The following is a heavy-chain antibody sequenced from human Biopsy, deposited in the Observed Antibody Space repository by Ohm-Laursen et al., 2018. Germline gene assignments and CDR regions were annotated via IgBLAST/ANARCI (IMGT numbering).Heavy chain of an antibody. J-gene: IGHJ4*02. CDR1: GASVTSGSYL. V-gene: IGHV4-61*01. D-gene: IGHD6-19*01. CDR2: ISNTGSI. CDR3: ARESALAGDFDS. Sequence: SETLSLTCTVSGASVTSGSYLWSWIRQPPGKGLEWLGYISNTGSIHYNPSLKSRVTISVDTSKNHLSLKLTSVTAADTAVYYCARESALAGDFDSWGQGTLVTVSS.